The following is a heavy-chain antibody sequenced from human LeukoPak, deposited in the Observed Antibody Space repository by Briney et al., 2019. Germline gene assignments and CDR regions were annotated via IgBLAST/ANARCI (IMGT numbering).Heavy chain of an antibody. D-gene: IGHD2-15*01. J-gene: IGHJ4*02. CDR2: ISSSSSYI. CDR3: ARHVIAARVFDY. CDR1: GFTSSSYS. Sequence: GGSLRLSCAAPGFTSSSYSMNWVRQAPGKGLEWVSSISSSSSYIYYADSVKGRFTISRDNAKNSLYLQMNSLRAEDTAVYYCARHVIAARVFDYWGQGTLVTVSS. V-gene: IGHV3-21*01.